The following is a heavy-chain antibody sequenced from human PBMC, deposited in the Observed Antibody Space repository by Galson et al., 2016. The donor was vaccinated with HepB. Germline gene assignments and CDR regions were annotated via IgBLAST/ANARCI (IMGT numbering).Heavy chain of an antibody. V-gene: IGHV5-51*01. D-gene: IGHD3-10*01. J-gene: IGHJ3*01. CDR1: GYSFTRYW. CDR3: ARRSSDAFDV. Sequence: QSGAEVKKPGESLKISCEGSGYSFTRYWIGWVRQMPGKGLEWMGTIYPGDSDTRNSPSSQGQVTISADKSSSAAYLQWNSLKASDTAIYYCARRSSDAFDVWGQGTMVTVSS. CDR2: IYPGDSDT.